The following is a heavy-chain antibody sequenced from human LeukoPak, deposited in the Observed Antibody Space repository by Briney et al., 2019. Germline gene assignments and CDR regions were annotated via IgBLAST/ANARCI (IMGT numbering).Heavy chain of an antibody. V-gene: IGHV3-66*01. CDR3: ARDAETSLAN. J-gene: IGHJ4*02. Sequence: GGSQRLSCAASGFAISSKYMNWVRQAPGKGLEWVTVIYLDGRADYADSVKGRFTISSDNSKNTVYLQMNSLKDEDTAVYYCARDAETSLANWGQGTLVTVSP. CDR1: GFAISSKY. D-gene: IGHD5-24*01. CDR2: IYLDGRA.